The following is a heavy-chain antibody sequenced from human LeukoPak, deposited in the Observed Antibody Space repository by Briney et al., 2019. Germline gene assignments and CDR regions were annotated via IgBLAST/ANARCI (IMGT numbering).Heavy chain of an antibody. D-gene: IGHD3-3*02. CDR1: GFIFSDYY. Sequence: GGSLRLSCAASGFIFSDYYMTWIRQAPGKGLEWLSYIDSSGDVIYYADSVKGRFTISRDNAKNSLYLQMNSLRAEDTAVYYCARDLERLSISSPFDPWGQGTLVTVSS. CDR3: ARDLERLSISSPFDP. J-gene: IGHJ5*02. V-gene: IGHV3-11*04. CDR2: IDSSGDVI.